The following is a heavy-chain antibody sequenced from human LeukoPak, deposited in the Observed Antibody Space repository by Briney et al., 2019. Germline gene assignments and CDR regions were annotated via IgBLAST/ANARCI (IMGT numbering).Heavy chain of an antibody. CDR2: IYYSGST. CDR1: GGSISSGGYY. V-gene: IGHV4-31*03. J-gene: IGHJ4*02. Sequence: SQPLSLTCTVSGGSISSGGYYWSWIRQHPGKGLEWIGYIYYSGSTYYNPSLKSRVTISVDTSKNQFSLKLSSVTAADTAVYYCARGSFDYFDYWGQGTLVTVSS. CDR3: ARGSFDYFDY.